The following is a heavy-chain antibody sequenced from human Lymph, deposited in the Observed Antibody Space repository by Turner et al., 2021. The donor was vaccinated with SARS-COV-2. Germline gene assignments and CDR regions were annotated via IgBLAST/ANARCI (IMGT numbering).Heavy chain of an antibody. D-gene: IGHD6-19*01. V-gene: IGHV1-69*01. CDR1: GGTFSSYA. Sequence: QVQLVQSGAEVKKPGSSVKVSCKASGGTFSSYAISWVRQAPGQGVEWMGGIIAIFGTGNDAQKFQGRVTITADESTSKAYMELSSLRSEDTAVYYCARDTAVAGTLGAFDIWGQGTMVTVSS. J-gene: IGHJ3*02. CDR3: ARDTAVAGTLGAFDI. CDR2: IIAIFGTG.